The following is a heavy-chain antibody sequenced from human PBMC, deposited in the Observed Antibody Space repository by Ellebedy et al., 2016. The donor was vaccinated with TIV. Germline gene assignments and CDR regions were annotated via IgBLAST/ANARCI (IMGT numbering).Heavy chain of an antibody. J-gene: IGHJ4*02. CDR1: GFSLTTSDVC. CDR2: IDWDDDK. D-gene: IGHD6-19*01. Sequence: SGPTLVKPTQTLTLTCTCSGFSLTTSDVCVGWIRQPPGKALEWLALIDWDDDKNYSTSLKTRLTISKDTSKNQVVLTMTNMDPVDTATYYCARMINSGWYYLDSWGQGILVTVSS. CDR3: ARMINSGWYYLDS. V-gene: IGHV2-70*13.